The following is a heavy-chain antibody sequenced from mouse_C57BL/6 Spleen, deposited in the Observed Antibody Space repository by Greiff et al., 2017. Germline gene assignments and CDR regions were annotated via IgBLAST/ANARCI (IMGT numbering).Heavy chain of an antibody. CDR1: GFTFSSYA. J-gene: IGHJ2*01. CDR3: AREHGGYYFDY. Sequence: EVKLMESGGGLVKPGGSLKLSCAASGFTFSSYAMSWVRQTPEKRLEWVATISDGGSYTYYPDNVKGRFTISRDHAKNNLYLQMSHLKSEDTAMYYCAREHGGYYFDYWGQGTTLTVSS. V-gene: IGHV5-4*01. CDR2: ISDGGSYT.